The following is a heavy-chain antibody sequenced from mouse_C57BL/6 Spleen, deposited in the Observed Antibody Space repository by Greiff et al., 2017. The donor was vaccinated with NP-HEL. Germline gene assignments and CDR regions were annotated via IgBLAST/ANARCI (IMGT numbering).Heavy chain of an antibody. J-gene: IGHJ1*03. CDR1: GYTFTSYW. Sequence: QVQLQQPGAELVKPGASVKLSCKASGYTFTSYWMHWVKQRPGRGLEGIGRIDPNSGGTKYNEKFKSKATLTVDKPSSTAYMQLSSLTSEDSAVYYCARSRTYYGSSNWYFDVWGTGTTVTVSS. CDR2: IDPNSGGT. CDR3: ARSRTYYGSSNWYFDV. V-gene: IGHV1-72*01. D-gene: IGHD1-1*01.